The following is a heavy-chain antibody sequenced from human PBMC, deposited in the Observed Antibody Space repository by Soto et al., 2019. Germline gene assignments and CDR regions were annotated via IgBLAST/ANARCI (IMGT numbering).Heavy chain of an antibody. CDR2: IIPILGIA. Sequence: QVQLVQSGAEVKKPGSSVKVSCKASGGTFSSYTISWVRQAPGQGLEWMGRIIPILGIANYAQKFQGRVTITADKSTSTAYMELSSLRSEDTDVYYCAREIDGSGSYYNVGGSKSYYGMDVWGQGTTVTVSS. J-gene: IGHJ6*02. D-gene: IGHD3-10*01. V-gene: IGHV1-69*08. CDR1: GGTFSSYT. CDR3: AREIDGSGSYYNVGGSKSYYGMDV.